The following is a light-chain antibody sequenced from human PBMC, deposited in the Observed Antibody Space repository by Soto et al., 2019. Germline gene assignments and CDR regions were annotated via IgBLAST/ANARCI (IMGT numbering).Light chain of an antibody. V-gene: IGKV3-11*01. CDR1: QSVSSY. Sequence: EIVLTQSPATLSLSPGERATLSCRASQSVSSYLTWYQQKPGQAPRFLIYDASNRATGIPARFSGSGSGTDFTLTISSLEPEDFAVYYCQQRKYWPRTFGQGTKVEIK. CDR3: QQRKYWPRT. CDR2: DAS. J-gene: IGKJ1*01.